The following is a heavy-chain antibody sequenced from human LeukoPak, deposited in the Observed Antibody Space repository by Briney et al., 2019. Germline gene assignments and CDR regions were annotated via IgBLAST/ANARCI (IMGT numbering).Heavy chain of an antibody. Sequence: ETLSLTCAVYGGSFSGYYWSWVRQAPGKGLEWVSAISGSGGSTYYADSVKGRFTISRDNSKNTLYLQMNSLRAEDTAVYYCAISGIAAVDYWGQGTLVTVSS. CDR3: AISGIAAVDY. CDR1: GGSFSGYY. CDR2: ISGSGGST. J-gene: IGHJ4*02. D-gene: IGHD6-13*01. V-gene: IGHV3-23*01.